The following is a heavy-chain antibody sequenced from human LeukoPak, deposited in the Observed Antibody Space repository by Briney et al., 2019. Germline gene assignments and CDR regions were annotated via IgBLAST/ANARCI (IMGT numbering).Heavy chain of an antibody. CDR2: INPKSGDT. V-gene: IGHV1-2*02. CDR3: AREDIYTSLSLDY. J-gene: IGHJ4*02. D-gene: IGHD2-2*02. Sequence: ASVEVSFKSSGYTFTGQYYIHWVRQAPGQGLEWMGWINPKSGDTNYAQKFQGRVTMARDTSISTAYMELTRLRYDDTAVYYCAREDIYTSLSLDYWGQGTLVTVSS. CDR1: GYTFTGQYY.